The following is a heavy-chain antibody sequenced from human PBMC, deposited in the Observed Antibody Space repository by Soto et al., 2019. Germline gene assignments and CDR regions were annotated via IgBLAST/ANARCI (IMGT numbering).Heavy chain of an antibody. CDR1: GYNFTTYA. CDR2: INTGNGNT. D-gene: IGHD3-3*01. V-gene: IGHV1-3*04. CDR3: ASGERLYYYYYAMDD. J-gene: IGHJ6*02. Sequence: SVKVSCKASGYNFTTYAMLWVRQAPGQRPERMGWINTGNGNTKYSPKFQGRVTITRDTSASPAYMELSSLNYEDTAVYYGASGERLYYYYYAMDDWGQASTFTVSS.